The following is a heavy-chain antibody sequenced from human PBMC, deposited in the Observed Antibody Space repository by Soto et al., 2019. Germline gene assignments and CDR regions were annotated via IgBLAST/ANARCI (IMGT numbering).Heavy chain of an antibody. CDR3: VRRSYDFWSGYIDY. CDR1: GFTVSSKY. J-gene: IGHJ4*02. V-gene: IGHV3-66*01. CDR2: IQSGGPT. Sequence: GGSLRLSCAASGFTVSSKYMSWVRQAPGKGLEWVSLIQSGGPTYYADSVKGRFTISRDNSKNTLYLQMNSLRAEDTAVYYCVRRSYDFWSGYIDYWGQGTLVTVSS. D-gene: IGHD3-3*01.